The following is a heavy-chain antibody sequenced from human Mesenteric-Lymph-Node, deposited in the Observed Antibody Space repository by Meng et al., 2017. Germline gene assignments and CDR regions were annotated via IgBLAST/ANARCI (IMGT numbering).Heavy chain of an antibody. CDR1: GFTFSSYV. D-gene: IGHD4-23*01. CDR3: ARNYDGGVDY. J-gene: IGHJ4*02. CDR2: INNDGRST. V-gene: IGHV3-74*01. Sequence: EVQRVESGGGVVQPGGSLRLSCAASGFTFSSYVMYWVRQAPGKGLEWVSRINNDGRSTGYADSVKGRFTISRENAKNTLYLQMNSLRAEDTAVYYCARNYDGGVDYWGQGTLVTVSS.